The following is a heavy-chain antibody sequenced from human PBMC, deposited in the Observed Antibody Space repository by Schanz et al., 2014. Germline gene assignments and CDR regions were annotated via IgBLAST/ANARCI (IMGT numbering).Heavy chain of an antibody. CDR1: GGSIRTYF. CDR3: ARQYSGWSRFDP. J-gene: IGHJ5*02. V-gene: IGHV4-59*08. D-gene: IGHD6-19*01. CDR2: IYYSGST. Sequence: QVQLQESGPGLVKPSETLSLTCSVSGGSIRTYFWAWIRQPPGKGLEWIGFIYYSGSTNYNPSLKSRAPLPVDLPKTQFALTLTSVTAADTGVYYCARQYSGWSRFDPWGQGIRVTVSS.